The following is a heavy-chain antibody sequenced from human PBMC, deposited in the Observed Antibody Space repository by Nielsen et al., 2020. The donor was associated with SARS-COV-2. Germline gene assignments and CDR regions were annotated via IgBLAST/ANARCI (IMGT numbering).Heavy chain of an antibody. CDR3: ASLGGSSWYFDY. V-gene: IGHV3-7*03. D-gene: IGHD6-13*01. Sequence: GGSLRLSCEASGFVFSSYGMRWVRQAPGKGLEWVANIKQDGSEKYYVDSVKGRFTISRDNAKNSLYLQMNSLRAEDTAVYYCASLGGSSWYFDYWGQGTLVTVSS. CDR1: GFVFSSYG. CDR2: IKQDGSEK. J-gene: IGHJ4*02.